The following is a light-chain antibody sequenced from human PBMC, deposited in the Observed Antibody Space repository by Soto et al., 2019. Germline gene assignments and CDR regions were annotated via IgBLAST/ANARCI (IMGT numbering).Light chain of an antibody. Sequence: DIQMTQSPSTLSASVGDRVTITCRASQSISSWLAWYQQKPGKAPKLLIYDASSLESGVPSRFSGSGSGTEFTLTISSLHPDDFATYYCQQYNSYSTFGGRTKLEIK. CDR3: QQYNSYST. CDR1: QSISSW. CDR2: DAS. V-gene: IGKV1-5*01. J-gene: IGKJ4*01.